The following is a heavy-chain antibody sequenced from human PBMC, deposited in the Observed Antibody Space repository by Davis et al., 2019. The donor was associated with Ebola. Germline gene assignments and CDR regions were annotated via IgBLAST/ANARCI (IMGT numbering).Heavy chain of an antibody. Sequence: GESLKISCAASGFTFSSYSMNWVRQAPGKGLEWVSSISSSSSYIYYADSVKGRFTISRDNSKNTLYLQMNSLRAEDTAVYYCAKVAVVADKRAGMDVWGQGTTVTVSS. CDR1: GFTFSSYS. V-gene: IGHV3-21*04. CDR2: ISSSSSYI. D-gene: IGHD6-19*01. CDR3: AKVAVVADKRAGMDV. J-gene: IGHJ6*02.